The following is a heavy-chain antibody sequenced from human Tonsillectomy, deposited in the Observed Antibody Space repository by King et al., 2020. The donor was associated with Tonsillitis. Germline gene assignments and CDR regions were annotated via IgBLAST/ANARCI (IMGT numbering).Heavy chain of an antibody. CDR1: GFTFDDYA. CDR2: ISWNSYNI. Sequence: VQLVESGGGLVQPGRSLRLSCAASGFTFDDYAMHWVRQAPGKGLEWVSGISWNSYNIVYADSVTGRFTISRDNAKNSLYLQMTSLRAEDTALYYCAKDTSSGGKYYFDSWGQGTLVTVSS. D-gene: IGHD6-19*01. V-gene: IGHV3-9*01. J-gene: IGHJ4*02. CDR3: AKDTSSGGKYYFDS.